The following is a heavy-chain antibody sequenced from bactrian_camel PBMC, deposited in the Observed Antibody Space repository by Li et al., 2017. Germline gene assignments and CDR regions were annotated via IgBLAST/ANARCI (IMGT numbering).Heavy chain of an antibody. CDR3: AAGTKYGGSGCLNPYDYNY. Sequence: HVQLVESGGGSVQAGGSLRLSCAASRYVLSSHCMAWFRQAPGKEREGVAAIETDGSTRYADSVKGRFTISKDIAKNTLYLQMNSLKPEDTAMYYCAAGTKYGGSGCLNPYDYNYWGQGTQVTVS. V-gene: IGHV3S53*01. CDR1: RYVLSSHC. J-gene: IGHJ4*01. CDR2: IETDGST. D-gene: IGHD6*01.